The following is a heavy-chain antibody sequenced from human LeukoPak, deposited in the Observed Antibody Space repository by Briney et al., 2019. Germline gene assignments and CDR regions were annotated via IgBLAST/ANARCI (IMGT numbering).Heavy chain of an antibody. V-gene: IGHV4-59*01. Sequence: PSETLSLTCTVSGGSISSYYWSWIRQPPGKGLEWIGYIYYSGSANYNPSLKSRVTISVDTSKNQFSLKLSSVTAADAAVYYCARVRFGELRGMDVWGQGTTVTVSS. D-gene: IGHD3-10*01. CDR2: IYYSGSA. CDR3: ARVRFGELRGMDV. CDR1: GGSISSYY. J-gene: IGHJ6*02.